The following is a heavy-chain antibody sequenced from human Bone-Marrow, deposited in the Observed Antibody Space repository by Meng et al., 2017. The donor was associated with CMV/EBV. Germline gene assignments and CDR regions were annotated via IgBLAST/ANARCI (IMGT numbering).Heavy chain of an antibody. J-gene: IGHJ6*02. D-gene: IGHD2-15*01. CDR1: GFMFSTYW. V-gene: IGHV3-74*01. CDR3: AKVGCSGGSCYPVQDYYYGMDV. CDR2: INPDGSST. Sequence: GESLKISCAASGFMFSTYWMHWVRQAAGKGLVWVSRINPDGSSTSYADSVKGRFTISRDNSKNTLYLQMNSLRAEDTAVYYCAKVGCSGGSCYPVQDYYYGMDVWGQGTTVTVSS.